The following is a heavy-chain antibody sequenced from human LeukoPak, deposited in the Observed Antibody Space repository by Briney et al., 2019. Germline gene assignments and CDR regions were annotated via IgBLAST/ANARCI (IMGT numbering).Heavy chain of an antibody. CDR3: ARDVGGSLDY. CDR1: GFTFTTYW. V-gene: IGHV3-7*01. D-gene: IGHD1-26*01. CDR2: IKGDESAR. J-gene: IGHJ4*02. Sequence: GGSLRLSCAASGFTFTTYWMAWIRQAPGKGLEWVANIKGDESARHQADSVRGRFTISRDNTQNSLYLQMSSLRGEDTAVYYCARDVGGSLDYWGQGTLVTVSS.